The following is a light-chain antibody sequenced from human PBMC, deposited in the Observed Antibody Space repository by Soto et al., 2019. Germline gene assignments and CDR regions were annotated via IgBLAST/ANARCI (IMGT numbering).Light chain of an antibody. J-gene: IGLJ1*01. Sequence: QSALTQPRSVSGSPGQSVTISCTGTSSDVGGYNYVSWYQHHPGKAPKLIIYDVSKRPSGVPDRLSGSKSGNTASLTISGLQPEDEADYYCRSYAGRYVFGTGTKLTVL. CDR3: RSYAGRYV. V-gene: IGLV2-11*01. CDR1: SSDVGGYNY. CDR2: DVS.